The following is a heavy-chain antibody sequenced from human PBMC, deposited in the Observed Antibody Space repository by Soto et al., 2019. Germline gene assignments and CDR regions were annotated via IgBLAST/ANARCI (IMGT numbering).Heavy chain of an antibody. J-gene: IGHJ4*02. V-gene: IGHV3-15*07. CDR2: IKSKTDGGTT. CDR3: IVRYPYYFDY. CDR1: GFTFSNAW. D-gene: IGHD2-21*01. Sequence: EVQLVESGGGLVKPGGSLRLSCAASGFTFSNAWMNWVRQAPGKGLEWVGRIKSKTDGGTTDYAAPVKGRFTISRDDSKNTLYLQMHSLKTDDTAVYYCIVRYPYYFDYWGQGTLVTVSS.